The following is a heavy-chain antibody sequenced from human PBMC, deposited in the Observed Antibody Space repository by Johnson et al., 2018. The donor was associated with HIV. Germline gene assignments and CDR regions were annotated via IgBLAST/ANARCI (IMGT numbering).Heavy chain of an antibody. CDR2: IWYDGSNK. D-gene: IGHD6-6*01. J-gene: IGHJ3*02. CDR3: TTLEYSSSSWNAFDI. V-gene: IGHV3-33*01. CDR1: GFTFSSYG. Sequence: QVQVVESGGGVVQPGRSLRLSCAASGFTFSSYGMHWVRQAPGKGLEWVAVIWYDGSNKYYADSVKGRFTISRDNSKNTLYLQMNSLRAEDTAVYYCTTLEYSSSSWNAFDIWGQGTMVTVSS.